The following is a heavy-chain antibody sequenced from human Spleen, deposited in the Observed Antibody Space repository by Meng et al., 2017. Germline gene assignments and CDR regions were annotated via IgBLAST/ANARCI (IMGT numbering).Heavy chain of an antibody. J-gene: IGHJ4*02. CDR1: GASLSSGGYY. V-gene: IGHV4-31*01. Sequence: QVWRQGSGSGLVKPSPTLFLTCTVSGASLSSGGYYWSLIRQHPGKGLEWIGYIYYSGSTYYHPSLKSLVTMSVDTSKNQFSLNLSSVTAADTAVYYCARGIAVAGTNPPFDYWGQGTLVTVSS. D-gene: IGHD6-19*01. CDR3: ARGIAVAGTNPPFDY. CDR2: IYYSGST.